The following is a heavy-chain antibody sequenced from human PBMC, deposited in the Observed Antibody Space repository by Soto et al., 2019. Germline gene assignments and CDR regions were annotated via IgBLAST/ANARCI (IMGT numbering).Heavy chain of an antibody. Sequence: ASVKVSCKASGYTFTGYYMHWVRQAPGQGLEWMGWINPNSGGTNYAQKFQGWVTMTRDTSISTAYMELSRLRSDDTAVYYCARDLNDILTGYYANYYYYGMDVWGQGTTVTVSS. CDR2: INPNSGGT. CDR3: ARDLNDILTGYYANYYYYGMDV. J-gene: IGHJ6*02. CDR1: GYTFTGYY. D-gene: IGHD3-9*01. V-gene: IGHV1-2*04.